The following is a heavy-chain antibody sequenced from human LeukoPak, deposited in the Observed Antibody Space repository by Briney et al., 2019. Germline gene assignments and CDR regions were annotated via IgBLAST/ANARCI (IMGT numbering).Heavy chain of an antibody. CDR1: GFTFSSYG. V-gene: IGHV3-30*02. CDR2: IRYDGSNK. Sequence: GGSLRLSCAASGFTFSSYGMHWVRQAPGKGLEWVAFIRYDGSNKYYADSVKGRFTISRDNSKNTLYLQVNSLRAEDTAVYYCAKDHDIGVAVKEAIYYFDYWGQGTLVTVSS. D-gene: IGHD6-19*01. CDR3: AKDHDIGVAVKEAIYYFDY. J-gene: IGHJ4*02.